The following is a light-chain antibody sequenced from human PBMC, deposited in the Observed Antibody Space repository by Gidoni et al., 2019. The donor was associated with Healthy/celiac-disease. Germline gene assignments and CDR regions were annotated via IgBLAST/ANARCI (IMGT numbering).Light chain of an antibody. Sequence: DIQMTQSPSTLSASVGDRVTITCRARQSISSRLAWYQQKPGKAPKLLIYKASSLESGVPSRFSGSGSGTEFTLTISSLQPDDFATYYCQQYNSYCTFGQGTKVEIK. J-gene: IGKJ1*01. CDR2: KAS. CDR3: QQYNSYCT. V-gene: IGKV1-5*03. CDR1: QSISSR.